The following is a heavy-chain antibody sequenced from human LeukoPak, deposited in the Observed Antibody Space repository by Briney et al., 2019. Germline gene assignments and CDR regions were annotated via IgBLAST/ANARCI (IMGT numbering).Heavy chain of an antibody. CDR2: IHSSGST. CDR1: GGSISSYY. V-gene: IGHV4-59*01. D-gene: IGHD3-22*01. Sequence: SETLSLTCTVSGGSISSYYWNWIRQPPGKGLEWIGYIHSSGSTNYNPSLKSRVTISVDTSKNQFSLKLSSVTAADTAVYYWARDDSSGYIYFQHWGQGTLVTVSS. J-gene: IGHJ1*01. CDR3: ARDDSSGYIYFQH.